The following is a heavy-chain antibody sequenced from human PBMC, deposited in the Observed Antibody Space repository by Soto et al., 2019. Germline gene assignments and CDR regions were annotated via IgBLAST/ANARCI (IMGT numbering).Heavy chain of an antibody. CDR2: IDPRSGGT. Sequence: ASVKVSCKVSGYPFTTYYIHWVRQAPGQGLEWMGWIDPRSGGTVYEQKFQGRVTMTRDTSISTVDMDLSGLTSDDTALYYCATDDYGIFPYWGQGSLVTVSS. J-gene: IGHJ4*02. CDR1: GYPFTTYY. D-gene: IGHD3-10*01. V-gene: IGHV1-2*02. CDR3: ATDDYGIFPY.